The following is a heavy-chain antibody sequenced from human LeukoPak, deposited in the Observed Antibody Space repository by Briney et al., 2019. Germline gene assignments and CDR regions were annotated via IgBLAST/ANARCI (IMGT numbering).Heavy chain of an antibody. J-gene: IGHJ4*02. D-gene: IGHD3-9*01. CDR3: AKDRDDILTGYYRAFDY. Sequence: GGSLRLSCAASGFTFSSYWMSWVRQAPGKGLDWVANIKQDGSEKYYVDSVKGRFTISRDNAKNSLYLQMNSLRAEDTAVYYCAKDRDDILTGYYRAFDYWGQGTLVTVSS. CDR2: IKQDGSEK. V-gene: IGHV3-7*04. CDR1: GFTFSSYW.